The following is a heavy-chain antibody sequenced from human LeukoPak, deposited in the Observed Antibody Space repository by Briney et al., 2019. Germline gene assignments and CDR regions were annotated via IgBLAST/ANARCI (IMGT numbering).Heavy chain of an antibody. D-gene: IGHD3-22*01. CDR2: ISGSGGST. Sequence: GGSLRLSCAASGFTFSNYAMSWVRQAPGKGLEWVSAISGSGGSTYYADSVKGRFTISRDNSKNTLYLQMNSLRAEDTAVYYCAKEGRATYYYDSSGYLDYWGQGTLVTVSS. CDR1: GFTFSNYA. V-gene: IGHV3-23*01. CDR3: AKEGRATYYYDSSGYLDY. J-gene: IGHJ4*02.